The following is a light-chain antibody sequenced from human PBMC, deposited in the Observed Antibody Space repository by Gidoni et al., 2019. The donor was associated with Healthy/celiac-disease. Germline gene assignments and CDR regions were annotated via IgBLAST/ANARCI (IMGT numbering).Light chain of an antibody. Sequence: DIQMTQSPSSLSASVGDRVTITCRASQRIRSYSNWYQQKPGKAPKLLSYAASSLQSGVPSRLSGSGSGTDFTLTISSRQPEEFATYYCQQSYSTPYTFGQXTKLEIK. CDR3: QQSYSTPYT. CDR2: AAS. V-gene: IGKV1-39*01. J-gene: IGKJ2*01. CDR1: QRIRSY.